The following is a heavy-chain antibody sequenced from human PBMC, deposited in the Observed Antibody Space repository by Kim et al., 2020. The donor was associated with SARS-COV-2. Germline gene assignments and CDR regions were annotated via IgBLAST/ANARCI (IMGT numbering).Heavy chain of an antibody. J-gene: IGHJ4*02. CDR2: ISYDGSNK. CDR1: GFTFSSYG. Sequence: GSLRLSCAASGFTFSSYGMHWVRQAPGKGLEWVAVISYDGSNKYYADSVKGRFTISRDNSKNTLYLQMNSLRAEDTAVYYCAKEGSSSWYYFDYWGQGTLVTVSS. V-gene: IGHV3-30*18. CDR3: AKEGSSSWYYFDY. D-gene: IGHD6-13*01.